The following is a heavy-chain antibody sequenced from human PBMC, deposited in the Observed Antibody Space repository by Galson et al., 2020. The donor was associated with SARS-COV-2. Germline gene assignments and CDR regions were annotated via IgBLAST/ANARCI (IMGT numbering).Heavy chain of an antibody. CDR3: ARTPEGAAAGENDY. J-gene: IGHJ4*02. V-gene: IGHV4-59*08. D-gene: IGHD6-13*01. Sequence: ASETLSLTCTVSGGSISSYYWSWIRQPPGKGLEWIGYIYYSGSTNYNPSLKSRVTISVDTSKNQFSLKLSSVTAADTAVYYCARTPEGAAAGENDYWGQGTLVTVSS. CDR1: GGSISSYY. CDR2: IYYSGST.